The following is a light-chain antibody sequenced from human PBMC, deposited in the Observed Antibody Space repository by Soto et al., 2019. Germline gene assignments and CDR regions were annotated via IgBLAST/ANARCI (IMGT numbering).Light chain of an antibody. CDR2: AAS. CDR3: HQLNSYPRT. CDR1: QGISRY. Sequence: IQLTQSTSSLSASVGDRVTITCRASQGISRYLDWYQQKPGKAPKLLIYAASTLQSVVPSRFSGSGSGTDFTLTISSLQPEDFSTYYCHQLNSYPRTFGQGTKVEIK. J-gene: IGKJ1*01. V-gene: IGKV1-9*01.